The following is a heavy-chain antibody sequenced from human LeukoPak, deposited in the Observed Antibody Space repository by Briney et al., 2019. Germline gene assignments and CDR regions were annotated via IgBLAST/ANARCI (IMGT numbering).Heavy chain of an antibody. Sequence: KTSETLSLTCAVSGGSISSSNWWSWVRQPPGKGLEWIGEIYHSGSTNYNPSLKSRVTISVDKSKNQFSLKLSSVTAADTAVYYCARSLGGRSGSVDYWGQGTLVTVSS. CDR1: GGSISSSNW. CDR2: IYHSGST. J-gene: IGHJ4*02. V-gene: IGHV4-4*02. D-gene: IGHD3-16*01. CDR3: ARSLGGRSGSVDY.